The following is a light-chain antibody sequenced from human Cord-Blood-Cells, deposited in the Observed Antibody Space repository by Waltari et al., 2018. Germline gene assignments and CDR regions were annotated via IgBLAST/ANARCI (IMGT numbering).Light chain of an antibody. Sequence: LPQQRSSLLSTVGDSVTITCRVSQSFSSYLNWYQQKQEQAPKLQVYAASSLQSGVPSSFSGSGSGTDFTLTISRLRPEDFATYFFLRSYSTPYTFGHVTKLGIK. CDR3: LRSYSTPYT. CDR2: AAS. CDR1: QSFSSY. J-gene: IGKJ2*01. V-gene: IGKV1-39*01.